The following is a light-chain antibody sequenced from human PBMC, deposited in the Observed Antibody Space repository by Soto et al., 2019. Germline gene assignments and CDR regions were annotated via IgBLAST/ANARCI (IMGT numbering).Light chain of an antibody. CDR2: DAS. J-gene: IGKJ5*01. Sequence: EIVLTQSPATLSLSPGERATLSCRASQSVSSHLVWYQQKPGQAPRLLIYDASKRATGIPARFSGSGSGTDFTLTISSLEPEDFAVYYCQQRSNWPITFGQGTRLEIK. CDR1: QSVSSH. V-gene: IGKV3-11*01. CDR3: QQRSNWPIT.